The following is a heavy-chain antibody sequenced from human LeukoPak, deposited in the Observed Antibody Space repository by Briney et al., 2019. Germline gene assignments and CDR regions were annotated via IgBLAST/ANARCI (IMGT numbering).Heavy chain of an antibody. CDR1: GFTFSSYA. D-gene: IGHD1-26*01. J-gene: IGHJ4*02. CDR3: AKWGVGAIVFDY. Sequence: GGSLRLSCAASGFTFSSYAMSWVRQAPGKGLEWVSAISGSGGSTYYADSVKGRFTISRDNSKSTLYLRMNSLRAEDTAVYYCAKWGVGAIVFDYWGQGTLVTVSS. V-gene: IGHV3-23*01. CDR2: ISGSGGST.